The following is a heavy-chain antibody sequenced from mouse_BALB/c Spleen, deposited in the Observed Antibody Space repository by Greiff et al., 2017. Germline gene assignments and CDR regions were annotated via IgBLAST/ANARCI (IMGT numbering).Heavy chain of an antibody. D-gene: IGHD2-12*01. J-gene: IGHJ3*01. CDR1: GFSLTSYD. V-gene: IGHV2-9-2*01. CDR3: VRGWSYNNDPFAY. Sequence: VQLVESGPGLVAPSQSLSITCTVSGFSLTSYDISWIRQPPGKGLEWLGVIWTGGGTNYNSAFMSRPSISKDNSKSQVFLKMNSLQTGDTAIYYCVRGWSYNNDPFAYGGQGTLVTVSA. CDR2: IWTGGGT.